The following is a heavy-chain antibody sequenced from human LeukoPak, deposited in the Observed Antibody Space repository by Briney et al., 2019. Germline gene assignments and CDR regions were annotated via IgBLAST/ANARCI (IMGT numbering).Heavy chain of an antibody. CDR1: GGSISNSGGFY. J-gene: IGHJ4*02. CDR3: ARISQSSGGFYY. V-gene: IGHV4-31*02. D-gene: IGHD2-15*01. Sequence: SETLSLTCTVSGGSISNSGGFYWSWIRQHPGDGLEWIGFISYRGITYYNPSLKSRVSMSVDTSRSQFSLRLTSVTDEDTAVYYCARISQSSGGFYYWGQGTLVTVSS. CDR2: ISYRGIT.